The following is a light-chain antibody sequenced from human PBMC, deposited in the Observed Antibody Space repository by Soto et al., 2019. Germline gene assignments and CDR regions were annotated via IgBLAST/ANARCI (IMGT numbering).Light chain of an antibody. CDR3: QQYNKWPPYT. Sequence: EIVMTQSPATLSVSPGERATLSCRASQSVSSNLAWYQQKPGQAPRLLIYGASTRATGIPARFSGSGSGTEITLTISSLQSEDFAVYYCQQYNKWPPYTFGQGTNLEIK. V-gene: IGKV3-15*01. CDR1: QSVSSN. CDR2: GAS. J-gene: IGKJ2*01.